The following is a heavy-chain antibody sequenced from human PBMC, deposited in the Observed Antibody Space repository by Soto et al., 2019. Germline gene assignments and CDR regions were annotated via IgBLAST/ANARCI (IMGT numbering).Heavy chain of an antibody. V-gene: IGHV4-59*01. CDR3: ARSRGYCSGGSCYSAYY. J-gene: IGHJ4*02. D-gene: IGHD2-15*01. CDR1: GGSISSYY. Sequence: SETLSLTCTVSGGSISSYYWSWIRQPPGKGLEWIGYIYYSGSTNYNPSLKSRVTISVDTSKNQFSLKLSSVTAADTAVYYCARSRGYCSGGSCYSAYYWGQGTLVTVSS. CDR2: IYYSGST.